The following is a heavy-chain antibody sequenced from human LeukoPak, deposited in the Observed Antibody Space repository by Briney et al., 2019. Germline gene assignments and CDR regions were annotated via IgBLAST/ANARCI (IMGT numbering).Heavy chain of an antibody. CDR3: ASKTGRGYYYYYMDV. CDR2: IYSGGST. Sequence: GGSLRLSCAASGLTFSDYYMSWIRQAPGKGLEWVSVIYSGGSTYYADSVKGRFTISRDNSKNTLYLQMNSLRAEDTAVYYCASKTGRGYYYYYMDVWGKGTTVTVSS. V-gene: IGHV3-53*01. CDR1: GLTFSDYY. D-gene: IGHD1-1*01. J-gene: IGHJ6*03.